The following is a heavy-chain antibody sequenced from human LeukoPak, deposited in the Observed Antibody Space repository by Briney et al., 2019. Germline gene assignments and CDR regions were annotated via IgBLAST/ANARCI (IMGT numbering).Heavy chain of an antibody. Sequence: PGGSLRLSCTASGFTFSAYPMTWVRQAPGKGLEWVSYISGSGDIIYYADSVKGRFTISRDKAKNSLYLQMDSLRAEDTAIYYRARDMTITGADDYWGQGTLVTVSS. CDR1: GFTFSAYP. CDR2: ISGSGDII. V-gene: IGHV3-48*01. CDR3: ARDMTITGADDY. D-gene: IGHD6-13*01. J-gene: IGHJ4*02.